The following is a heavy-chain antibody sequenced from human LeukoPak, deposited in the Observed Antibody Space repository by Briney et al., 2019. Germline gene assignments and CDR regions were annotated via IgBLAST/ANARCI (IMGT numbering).Heavy chain of an antibody. D-gene: IGHD3-22*01. CDR2: ISSSGSTI. CDR1: GFTFSDYY. J-gene: IGHJ5*02. CDR3: ASNYDSSGYYRPNWFDP. V-gene: IGHV3-11*01. Sequence: GGSLRLSCAASGFTFSDYYMSWIRQAPGKGLEWVSYISSSGSTIYYADSVKGRFAISRDNAKNSLYLQMNSLRAEDTAVYYCASNYDSSGYYRPNWFDPWGQGTLVTVSS.